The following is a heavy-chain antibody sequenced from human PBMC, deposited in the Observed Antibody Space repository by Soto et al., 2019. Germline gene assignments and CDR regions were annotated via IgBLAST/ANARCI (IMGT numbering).Heavy chain of an antibody. CDR3: ARDLQSPSSKPKTSNDY. J-gene: IGHJ4*02. CDR1: GFTFSSYS. CDR2: ISSSSSYI. D-gene: IGHD6-13*01. V-gene: IGHV3-21*01. Sequence: GGSLRLSCAASGFTFSSYSMNWVRQAPGKGLEWVSSISSSSSYIYYADSVKGRFTISRDNAKNSLYLQMNSLRAEDTAVYYCARDLQSPSSKPKTSNDYWGQGTLVTVSS.